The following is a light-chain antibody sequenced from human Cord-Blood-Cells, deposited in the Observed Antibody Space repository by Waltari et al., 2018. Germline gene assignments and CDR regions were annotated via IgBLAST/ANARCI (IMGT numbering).Light chain of an antibody. J-gene: IGLJ2*01. V-gene: IGLV2-14*01. CDR1: SSASGGYNY. CDR2: DDS. CDR3: SSYTSSSTLV. Sequence: QSALPQPAPVAGPPGQSTTISGTATSSASGGYNYVSWNQQHPCTAPKHMIYDDSNRPSGVSNRLSGSKSGNTDPLTTSGLQAEDEADYYCSSYTSSSTLVFGGGTKLTVL.